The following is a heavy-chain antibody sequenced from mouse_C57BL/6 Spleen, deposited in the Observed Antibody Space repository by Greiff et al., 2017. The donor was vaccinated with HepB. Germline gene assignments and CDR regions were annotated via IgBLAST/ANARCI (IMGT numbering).Heavy chain of an antibody. J-gene: IGHJ4*01. V-gene: IGHV1-85*01. Sequence: QVHVKQSGPELVKPGASVKLSCKASGYTFTSYDINWVKQRPGQGLEWIGLIYPRDGSTKYNEKFKGKATLTVDTSSSTAYMELHSLTSEDSAVYFCARTGYSNSYAMDYWGQGTSVTVSS. D-gene: IGHD2-5*01. CDR3: ARTGYSNSYAMDY. CDR2: IYPRDGST. CDR1: GYTFTSYD.